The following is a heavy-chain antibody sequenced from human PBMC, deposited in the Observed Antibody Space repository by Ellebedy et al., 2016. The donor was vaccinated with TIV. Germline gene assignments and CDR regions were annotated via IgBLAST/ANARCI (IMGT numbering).Heavy chain of an antibody. Sequence: GESLKISCAASGFTFSTYWMHWGRQAPGQGLMWVSRINTDGSSTGYADSVKGRFTIARDNAKNTLYLQMNGLRAEDTAVYYCAREVWYPASWGQGTLVTVSS. D-gene: IGHD6-13*01. CDR1: GFTFSTYW. CDR3: AREVWYPAS. J-gene: IGHJ4*02. CDR2: INTDGSST. V-gene: IGHV3-74*01.